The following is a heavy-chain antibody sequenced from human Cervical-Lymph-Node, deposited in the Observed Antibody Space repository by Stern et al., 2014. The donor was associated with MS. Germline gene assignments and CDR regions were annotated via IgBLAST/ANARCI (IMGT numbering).Heavy chain of an antibody. CDR1: GFSFSNYG. J-gene: IGHJ4*02. D-gene: IGHD4-17*01. CDR2: ILHDGSNK. V-gene: IGHV3-30*18. Sequence: QVQLVQSGGGVVPPGRSLRLSCATSGFSFSNYGMHWVRQAPGKGPEWVASILHDGSNKYYADSVKGRFTISRDYSKNTVYLQMNGLRGEDTAVYYCAKRSYGGYDYWGQGTLVTVSS. CDR3: AKRSYGGYDY.